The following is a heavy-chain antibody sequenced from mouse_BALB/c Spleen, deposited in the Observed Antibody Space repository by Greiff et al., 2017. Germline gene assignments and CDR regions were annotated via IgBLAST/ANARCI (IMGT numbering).Heavy chain of an antibody. CDR2: ISYDGSN. CDR3: ARTYYYGGGDY. D-gene: IGHD1-1*01. Sequence: EVHLVESGPGLVKPSQSLSLTCSVTGYSITSGYYWNWIRQFPGNKLEWMGYISYDGSNNYNPSLKNRISITRDTSKNQFFLKLNSVTTEDTATYYCARTYYYGGGDYWGQGTTLTVSS. J-gene: IGHJ2*01. CDR1: GYSITSGYY. V-gene: IGHV3-6*02.